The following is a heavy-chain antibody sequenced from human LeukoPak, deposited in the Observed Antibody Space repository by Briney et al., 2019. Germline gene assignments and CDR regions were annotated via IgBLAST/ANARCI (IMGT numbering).Heavy chain of an antibody. D-gene: IGHD1-26*01. J-gene: IGHJ6*02. CDR2: VYYSGRT. V-gene: IGHV4-59*01. CDR1: GGSISSYY. CDR3: ARTFSESYYYYGMDV. Sequence: PSETLSLTCSVSGGSISSYYWSWIRQPPGKGLEWIGYVYYSGRTNYNPSLKSRVTISVDTSKNQFSLKLSSVTAADTAVYYCARTFSESYYYYGMDVWGQGTTVTVSS.